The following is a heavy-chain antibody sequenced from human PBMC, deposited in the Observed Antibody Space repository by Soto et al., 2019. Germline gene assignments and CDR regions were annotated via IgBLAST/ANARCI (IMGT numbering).Heavy chain of an antibody. D-gene: IGHD5-12*01. CDR3: AKDRNKWLRFDLAY. Sequence: EVQLLESGGGLVQPGGSLRLSCAAPGFTFSSYAMSWVRQAPGKGLEWVSAITGSGGSTYYADSVKGRFTISRDNSKNTLYLQMNSLRAEDTAVYYCAKDRNKWLRFDLAYWGQGTLVTVSS. V-gene: IGHV3-23*01. CDR1: GFTFSSYA. J-gene: IGHJ4*02. CDR2: ITGSGGST.